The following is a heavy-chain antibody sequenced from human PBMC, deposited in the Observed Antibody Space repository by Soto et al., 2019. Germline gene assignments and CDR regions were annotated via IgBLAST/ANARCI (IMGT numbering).Heavy chain of an antibody. D-gene: IGHD6-13*01. CDR1: GYTFTGYY. CDR2: INPNSGGT. Sequence: GASVKVSCKASGYTFTGYYMHWVRQAPGQGLEWMGWINPNSGGTNYAQKFQGWVTMTRDTSISTAYMELSRLRSDDTAVYYCARSRTSSWYSFWPARQKYGMDVWGQGTTVTVSS. CDR3: ARSRTSSWYSFWPARQKYGMDV. J-gene: IGHJ6*02. V-gene: IGHV1-2*04.